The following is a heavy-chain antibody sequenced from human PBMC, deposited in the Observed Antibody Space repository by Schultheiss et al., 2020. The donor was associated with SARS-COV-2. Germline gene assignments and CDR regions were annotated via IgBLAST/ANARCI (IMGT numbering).Heavy chain of an antibody. CDR3: ARGAYKQWLTH. CDR2: IRSKAYGGTT. V-gene: IGHV3-49*03. Sequence: GGSLRLSCAASGFTFGDYAMSWFRQAPGKGLEWVGFIRSKAYGGTTEYAASVKGRFTISRDDSKSIAYLQMNSLRAGDTAVYYCARGAYKQWLTHWGQGTLVTVSS. CDR1: GFTFGDYA. J-gene: IGHJ4*02. D-gene: IGHD6-19*01.